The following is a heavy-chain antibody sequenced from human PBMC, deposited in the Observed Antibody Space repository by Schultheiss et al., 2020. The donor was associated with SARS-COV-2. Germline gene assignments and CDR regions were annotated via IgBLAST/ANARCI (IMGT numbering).Heavy chain of an antibody. CDR3: ARVYDSSGYYYGGYYYYGMDV. V-gene: IGHV3-30*03. Sequence: GGSLRLSCAASGFTFSDYGMHWVRQAPGKGLEWVAVISYDGSNKYYADSVKGRFTISRDNSKNTLYLQMNSLRAEDTAVYYCARVYDSSGYYYGGYYYYGMDVWGQGTTVTVSS. CDR2: ISYDGSNK. CDR1: GFTFSDYG. D-gene: IGHD3-22*01. J-gene: IGHJ6*02.